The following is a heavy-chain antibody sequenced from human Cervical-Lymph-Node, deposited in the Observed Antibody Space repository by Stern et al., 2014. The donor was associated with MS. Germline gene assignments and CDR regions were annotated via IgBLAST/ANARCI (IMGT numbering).Heavy chain of an antibody. CDR2: IRDDGSDK. Sequence: EVQLVESGGGLVQPGESLTLSCVASGFTFSVYWMSLVRQAPGKGLEWVANIRDDGSDKYYVDSVKGRFTISRDNAKNSLYLQMNSLRGEDTAVYFCGRFTRGSPSDYWGQGTQVTVSP. CDR3: GRFTRGSPSDY. V-gene: IGHV3-7*01. CDR1: GFTFSVYW. D-gene: IGHD3-10*01. J-gene: IGHJ4*02.